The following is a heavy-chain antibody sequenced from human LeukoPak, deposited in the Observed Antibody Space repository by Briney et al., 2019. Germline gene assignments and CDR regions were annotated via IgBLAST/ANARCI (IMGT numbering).Heavy chain of an antibody. V-gene: IGHV3-30-3*01. Sequence: GGSLRLSCAASGFTFSTYSMHWVRQAPGKGLEWVAVISSDGSNKYYANSVKGRFTISRDNSKNTLDLQLNSLRAEDTAVYYCARWSQFGSSSVGAHHFDHWGQGTLVTFSS. CDR3: ARWSQFGSSSVGAHHFDH. CDR2: ISSDGSNK. J-gene: IGHJ4*02. CDR1: GFTFSTYS. D-gene: IGHD6-6*01.